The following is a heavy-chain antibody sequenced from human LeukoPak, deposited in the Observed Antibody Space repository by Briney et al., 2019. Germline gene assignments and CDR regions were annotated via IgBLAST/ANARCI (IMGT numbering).Heavy chain of an antibody. D-gene: IGHD4-17*01. CDR1: GYTFTNYY. J-gene: IGHJ4*02. V-gene: IGHV1-46*01. CDR3: TRDDYGGNPY. CDR2: INPSGGRA. Sequence: ASVKVSCKASGYTFTNYYTHWVRQAPGQELEWMGMINPSGGRAGYAQKFQGRVTMTTDTSTSTVYMELSSLRYGDTAVYYCTRDDYGGNPYWGQGTLVAVSS.